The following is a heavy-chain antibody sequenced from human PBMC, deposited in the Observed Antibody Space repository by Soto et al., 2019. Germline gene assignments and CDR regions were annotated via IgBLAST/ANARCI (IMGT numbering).Heavy chain of an antibody. J-gene: IGHJ4*02. D-gene: IGHD3-10*01. CDR3: AKAHYGGFTY. CDR2: ISGSGDST. V-gene: IGHV3-23*01. Sequence: EVRLMESGGGLVQPGGSLRLSCAASGFTFSVYAMSWVRQAPGKGLEWVSGISGSGDSTHYADSVKGRFTVSRDNSKSILYLQTNSLRAEDTAIYYCAKAHYGGFTYWGQGTLVTVSS. CDR1: GFTFSVYA.